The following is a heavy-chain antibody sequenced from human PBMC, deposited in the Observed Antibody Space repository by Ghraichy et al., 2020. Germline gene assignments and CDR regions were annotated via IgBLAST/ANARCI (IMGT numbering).Heavy chain of an antibody. J-gene: IGHJ4*02. D-gene: IGHD4-23*01. V-gene: IGHV1-69*13. CDR3: ARDVYGGNGGTFDY. Sequence: SVKVSCKASGGTFSSYAISWVRQAPGQGLEWMGGIIPIFGTANYAQKFQGRVTITADESTSTAYMELSSLRSEDTAVYYCARDVYGGNGGTFDYWGQGTLVTVSS. CDR2: IIPIFGTA. CDR1: GGTFSSYA.